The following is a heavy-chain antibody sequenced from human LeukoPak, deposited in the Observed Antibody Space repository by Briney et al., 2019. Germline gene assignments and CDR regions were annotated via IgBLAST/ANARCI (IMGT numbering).Heavy chain of an antibody. Sequence: SETLCLTCTVSGGSITSYFWSWIRQPPGKGLEWIGYVYYNGSTYYNPSLKSRVTMSVDTSDNQFSLRVSSVTAAETAVYYCARTGDYYYYAIDVWGRGTTVTVSS. CDR2: VYYNGST. CDR1: GGSITSYF. D-gene: IGHD7-27*01. CDR3: ARTGDYYYYAIDV. V-gene: IGHV4-59*01. J-gene: IGHJ6*02.